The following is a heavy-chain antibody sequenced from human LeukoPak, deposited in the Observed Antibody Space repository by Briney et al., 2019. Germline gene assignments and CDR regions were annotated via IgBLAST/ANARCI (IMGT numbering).Heavy chain of an antibody. V-gene: IGHV1-18*01. J-gene: IGHJ4*02. CDR3: ASFHCSSTSCSLDY. D-gene: IGHD2-2*01. CDR2: ISAYNGNT. Sequence: GASVKVSCKASGYTFTSYGISWVRQAPGQGLEWMGWISAYNGNTNYAQKLQGRVTMTTDTSTSTAYMELSRLRSDDTAVYYCASFHCSSTSCSLDYWGQGTLVTVSS. CDR1: GYTFTSYG.